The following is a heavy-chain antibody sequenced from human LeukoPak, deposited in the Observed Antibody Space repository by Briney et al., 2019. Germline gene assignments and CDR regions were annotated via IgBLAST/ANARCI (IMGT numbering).Heavy chain of an antibody. CDR2: IIPIFGTA. CDR1: GYTFTSYG. CDR3: ARSQGGTEGENDAFDI. D-gene: IGHD1-14*01. V-gene: IGHV1-69*13. Sequence: SVKVSCTASGYTFTSYGMSWVRQAPGQGLEWVAGIIPIFGTANYAQKFQGRVTITADESTSTAYMELSSLRSEDTAVYYCARSQGGTEGENDAFDIWGQGTMVTVSS. J-gene: IGHJ3*02.